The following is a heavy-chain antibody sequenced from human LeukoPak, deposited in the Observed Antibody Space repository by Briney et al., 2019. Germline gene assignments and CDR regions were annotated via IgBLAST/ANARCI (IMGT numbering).Heavy chain of an antibody. Sequence: ASVKVSCKASGYTFTSNYIHWVRQAPGQGLEWMGMIYPRDGSTSYAQKFQGRVTVTRDTSTSTVHMELSGLRSEDTAVYYCARDFSGSHQHLDYWGQGTLVTVSS. CDR2: IYPRDGST. V-gene: IGHV1-46*01. J-gene: IGHJ4*02. D-gene: IGHD1-26*01. CDR3: ARDFSGSHQHLDY. CDR1: GYTFTSNY.